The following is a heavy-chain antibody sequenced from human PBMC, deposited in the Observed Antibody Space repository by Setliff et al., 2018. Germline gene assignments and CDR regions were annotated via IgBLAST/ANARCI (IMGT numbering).Heavy chain of an antibody. V-gene: IGHV1-69*05. CDR2: IIPIFGTT. J-gene: IGHJ6*03. CDR1: GGTFSSYG. CDR3: AREGVDTRSSTDYRYYVDV. Sequence: SVKVSCKASGGTFSSYGISWVRQAPGQGLEWMGGIIPIFGTTNYAQKFQGRVTIITDESTSTAYMELSSLTSADTAVYYCAREGVDTRSSTDYRYYVDVWGKGTTVTVSS. D-gene: IGHD5-18*01.